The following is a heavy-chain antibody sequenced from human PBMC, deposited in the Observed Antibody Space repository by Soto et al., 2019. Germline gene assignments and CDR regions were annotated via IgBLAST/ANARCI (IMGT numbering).Heavy chain of an antibody. CDR2: ISVYNGNK. V-gene: IGHV1-18*01. J-gene: IGHJ6*02. CDR3: ARVAIALIRGLKVDFYSMDV. D-gene: IGHD3-10*01. Sequence: ASVKVSCKASGYTFNNYGITWVRQAPGQGLEWLGWISVYNGNKNYAKKVQGRVSMTADTSTSTAHMELRSLQSDDTAVYFCARVAIALIRGLKVDFYSMDVWGQGTTVTVSS. CDR1: GYTFNNYG.